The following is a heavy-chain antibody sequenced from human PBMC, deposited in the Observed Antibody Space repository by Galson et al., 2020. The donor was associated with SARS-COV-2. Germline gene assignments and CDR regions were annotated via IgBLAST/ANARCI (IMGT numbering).Heavy chain of an antibody. CDR1: GFTFDDYG. Sequence: GGSRLSCAASGFTFDDYGMSWVRQAPGKGLEWVSGINWNGGSTGYADSVKGRFTISRDNAKNSLYLQMNSLRAEDTALYYCARERWYYYGSGGCNWFDPWGQGTLVTVSS. V-gene: IGHV3-20*04. J-gene: IGHJ5*02. CDR2: INWNGGST. D-gene: IGHD3-10*01. CDR3: ARERWYYYGSGGCNWFDP.